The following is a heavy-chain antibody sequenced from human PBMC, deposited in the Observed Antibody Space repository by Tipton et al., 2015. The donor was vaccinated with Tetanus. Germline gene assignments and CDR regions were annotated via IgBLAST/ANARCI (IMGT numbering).Heavy chain of an antibody. CDR3: SRTAVNWFDP. Sequence: TLSLTCTVSGGSMSNNYWSWIRQPPGKGLEWIAYIFHSGSTNYSPSLKSRVAISMDTSKNQISLKLRSVTAADTAFYYCSRTAVNWFDPWGPGILVTVSS. V-gene: IGHV4-59*08. J-gene: IGHJ5*02. CDR1: GGSMSNNY. CDR2: IFHSGST. D-gene: IGHD2-21*02.